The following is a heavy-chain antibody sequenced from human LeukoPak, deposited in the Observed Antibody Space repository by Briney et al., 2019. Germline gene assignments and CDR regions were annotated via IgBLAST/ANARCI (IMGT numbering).Heavy chain of an antibody. J-gene: IGHJ1*01. V-gene: IGHV1-18*01. CDR1: GYTFTNYG. CDR2: SSPYNGKT. CDR3: ARGLLTFGGVIGGPQALEYFQH. Sequence: VASVKVSCKASGYTFTNYGISWVRQAPGQGLDGMGWSSPYNGKTNYAQKLQGRVTMTTDTYTSTAYMELRSLRSDDTAMYYCARGLLTFGGVIGGPQALEYFQHWGQGTLVTVSS. D-gene: IGHD3-16*02.